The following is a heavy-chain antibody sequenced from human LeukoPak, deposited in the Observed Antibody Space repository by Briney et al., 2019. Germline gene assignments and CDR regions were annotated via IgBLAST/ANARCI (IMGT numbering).Heavy chain of an antibody. J-gene: IGHJ4*02. CDR1: GGSISSGGYY. V-gene: IGHV4-31*03. D-gene: IGHD5-18*01. CDR3: ARVNPLWLRPPYFDY. Sequence: PSQTLSLTCTVSGGSISSGGYYWSWIRQHPGKGLEWIGYIYYSGSTYYNPSLKSRVTISVDTSKNQFSLKLSPVTAADTAVYYCARVNPLWLRPPYFDYWGQGTLVTVSS. CDR2: IYYSGST.